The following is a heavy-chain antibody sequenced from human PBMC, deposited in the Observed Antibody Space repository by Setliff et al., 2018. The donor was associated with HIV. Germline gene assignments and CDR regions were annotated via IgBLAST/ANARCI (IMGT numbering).Heavy chain of an antibody. CDR1: GFPFYNYA. J-gene: IGHJ4*02. Sequence: SCAASGFPFYNYAMHWVRQAPGKGLEWVAVISYDGNNKHSADSVKGRITISRDNSKKTLFLQMNSLRAEDTAVYYCARDGSGYSSAGYYFDYWGQGTLVTVSS. D-gene: IGHD2-15*01. CDR3: ARDGSGYSSAGYYFDY. CDR2: ISYDGNNK. V-gene: IGHV3-30*04.